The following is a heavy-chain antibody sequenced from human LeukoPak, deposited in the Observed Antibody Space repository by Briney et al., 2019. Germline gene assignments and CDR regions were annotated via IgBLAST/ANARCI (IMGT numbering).Heavy chain of an antibody. CDR1: GFTVSSNY. CDR2: IYSGGST. Sequence: GGSLRLSCAASGFTVSSNYMSWVRQAPGKGLEWVSVIYSGGSTYYAGSVKGRFTISRDNSKNTLYLQMNSLRAEDTAVYYCARDRTMVRGWDYYYGMDVWGQGTTVTVSS. CDR3: ARDRTMVRGWDYYYGMDV. V-gene: IGHV3-53*01. D-gene: IGHD3-10*01. J-gene: IGHJ6*02.